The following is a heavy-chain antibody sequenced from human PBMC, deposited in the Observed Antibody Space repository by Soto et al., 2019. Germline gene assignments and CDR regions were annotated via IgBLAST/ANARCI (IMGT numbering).Heavy chain of an antibody. Sequence: QVNLVQSGAEVKKPGASVKVSCKASGYTFSNYALTWVRRAPGQGLEWMGWISAHSGDTNYAQKFQGRVTMTTDTSTSTAYLEVRSLTADDTAVYYCARAMTRMFVAPAYWGQGTLVTVSS. CDR3: ARAMTRMFVAPAY. J-gene: IGHJ4*02. D-gene: IGHD2-21*01. CDR1: GYTFSNYA. CDR2: ISAHSGDT. V-gene: IGHV1-18*01.